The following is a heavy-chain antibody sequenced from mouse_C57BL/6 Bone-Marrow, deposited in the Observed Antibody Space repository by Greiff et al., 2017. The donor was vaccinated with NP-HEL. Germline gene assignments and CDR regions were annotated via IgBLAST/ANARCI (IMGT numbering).Heavy chain of an antibody. V-gene: IGHV14-4*01. CDR3: TTGLLPMDY. Sequence: DVHLVESGAELVRPGASVKLSCTASGFNIKDDYMHWVKQRPEQGLEWIGWIDPENGDTEYASKFQGKATITADTSSNTAYLQLSSLTSEDTAVYYCTTGLLPMDYWGQGTSVTVSS. CDR2: IDPENGDT. J-gene: IGHJ4*01. D-gene: IGHD3-1*01. CDR1: GFNIKDDY.